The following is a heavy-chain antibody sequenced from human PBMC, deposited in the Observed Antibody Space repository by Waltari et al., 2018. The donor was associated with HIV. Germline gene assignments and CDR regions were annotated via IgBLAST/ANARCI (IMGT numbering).Heavy chain of an antibody. V-gene: IGHV3-23*01. J-gene: IGHJ2*01. D-gene: IGHD3-3*01. Sequence: VQLLESGVGLVQPWGSLRLSCAAAGFTFSSNPMSWVRQAPGKGLEWVSALSGSGDSTYYADSVKGRFTISRDNSKNTLYLQMNSLRAEDTALYYCAKGVRSVYWYFDLWGRGTLVTVSS. CDR2: LSGSGDST. CDR1: GFTFSSNP. CDR3: AKGVRSVYWYFDL.